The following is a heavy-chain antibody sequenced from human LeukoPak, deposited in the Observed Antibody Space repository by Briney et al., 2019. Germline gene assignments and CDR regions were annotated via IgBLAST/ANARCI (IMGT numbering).Heavy chain of an antibody. CDR2: IIPIFGTA. Sequence: SVKVSCKASGYTFTSYDFNWLRQATGQGLEWMGGIIPIFGTANYAQKFQGRVTITADESTSAAYMELSSLRSEDTAVYYCARDKGTAMVTTWFDYWGQGTLVTVSS. J-gene: IGHJ4*02. D-gene: IGHD5-18*01. CDR1: GYTFTSYD. CDR3: ARDKGTAMVTTWFDY. V-gene: IGHV1-69*13.